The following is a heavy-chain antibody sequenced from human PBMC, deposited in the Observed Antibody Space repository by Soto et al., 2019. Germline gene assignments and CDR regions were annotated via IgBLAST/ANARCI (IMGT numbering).Heavy chain of an antibody. CDR2: IYWDDDK. CDR3: THRRLGSPSGAMDV. V-gene: IGHV2-5*05. J-gene: IGHJ6*02. CDR1: GFSLTTSGVG. D-gene: IGHD1-26*01. Sequence: QITLKESGPTLVKPTQTLTLTCTFSGFSLTTSGVGVGWIRQPPGKALEWLAFIYWDDDKRYGPSLKTRLTITKDTAKNLVVLTMTNVDPVDTATYYSTHRRLGSPSGAMDVWGQGTTVTVSS.